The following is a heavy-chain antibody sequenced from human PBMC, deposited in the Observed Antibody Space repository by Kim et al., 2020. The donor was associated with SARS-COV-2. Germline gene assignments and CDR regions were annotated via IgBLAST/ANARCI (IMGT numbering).Heavy chain of an antibody. Sequence: YDNPSLTRRVTISVDTSKNQFSLKLSSVTAADTAVYYCARSGYSYGYFDYWGQGTLVTVSS. J-gene: IGHJ4*02. V-gene: IGHV4-39*07. D-gene: IGHD5-18*01. CDR3: ARSGYSYGYFDY.